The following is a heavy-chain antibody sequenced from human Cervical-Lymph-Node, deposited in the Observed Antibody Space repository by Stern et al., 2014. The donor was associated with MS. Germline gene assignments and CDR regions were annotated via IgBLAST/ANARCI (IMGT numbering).Heavy chain of an antibody. V-gene: IGHV3-13*01. Sequence: LQLLESGGGLVQPGGSLRLSCAASGFTFSSYDMHWVRQATGKGLEWVSAIGTAGDTYYPGSVKGRFTISRENAKNSLYLQMNSLRAGDTAVYYCARAKNYDFWSGYSGGYYFDYWGQGTLVTVSS. CDR3: ARAKNYDFWSGYSGGYYFDY. CDR2: IGTAGDT. CDR1: GFTFSSYD. D-gene: IGHD3-3*01. J-gene: IGHJ4*02.